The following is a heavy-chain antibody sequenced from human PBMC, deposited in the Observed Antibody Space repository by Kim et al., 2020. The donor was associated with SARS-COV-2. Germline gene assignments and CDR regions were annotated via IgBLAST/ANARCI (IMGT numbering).Heavy chain of an antibody. CDR1: GGSISSSSYY. Sequence: SETLSLTCTVSGGSISSSSYYWGWIRQPPGKGLEWIGSVYYIGSTYYNPSLKSRVTISVDTSKNQFSLKLRSVTAADTAVYYCAAGVRGGYYYMDVWGKGTTVTVSS. V-gene: IGHV4-39*01. CDR3: AAGVRGGYYYMDV. D-gene: IGHD3-10*01. J-gene: IGHJ6*03. CDR2: VYYIGST.